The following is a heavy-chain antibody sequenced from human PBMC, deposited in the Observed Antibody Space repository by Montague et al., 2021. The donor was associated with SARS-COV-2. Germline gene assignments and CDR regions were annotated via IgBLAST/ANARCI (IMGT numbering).Heavy chain of an antibody. J-gene: IGHJ4*02. Sequence: SETLSLTCAVDDGSFSDYSWTWICQPPGKGLEWIGEINHRGSTNYNPSLKSRVTISVDTSKNQFSLKMTSVTAADTAVYYCARGRQHINMVVVVVTGGEYYFDFWGQGTLVAVSS. CDR3: ARGRQHINMVVVVVTGGEYYFDF. D-gene: IGHD3-22*01. CDR2: INHRGST. CDR1: DGSFSDYS. V-gene: IGHV4-34*01.